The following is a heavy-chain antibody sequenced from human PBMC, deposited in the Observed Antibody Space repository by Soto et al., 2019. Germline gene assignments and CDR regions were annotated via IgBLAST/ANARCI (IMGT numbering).Heavy chain of an antibody. CDR3: AKVSADCSGFSLFLYFPLSGMDF. J-gene: IGHJ6*04. CDR1: GSTLSSYA. D-gene: IGHD2-15*01. Sequence: GGALRLSCAASGSTLSSYAMSWVRQAPGKGLEWVSSISGSGVSTYYADSVKGRFTISRDNSKDTLYLQMNSLRAEDTAVYYCAKVSADCSGFSLFLYFPLSGMDFWGKGTIVT. CDR2: ISGSGVST. V-gene: IGHV3-23*01.